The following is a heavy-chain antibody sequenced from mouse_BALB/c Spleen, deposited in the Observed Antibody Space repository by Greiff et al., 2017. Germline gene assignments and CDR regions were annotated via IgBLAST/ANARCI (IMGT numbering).Heavy chain of an antibody. CDR1: GFNIKDTY. Sequence: VQLKQSGAELVKPGASVKLSCTASGFNIKDTYMHWVKQRPEQGLEWIGRIDPANGNTKYDPKFQGKATITADTSSNTAYLQLSSLTSEDTAVDYCARWGGYDDAMDYWGQGTSVTVSS. CDR2: IDPANGNT. J-gene: IGHJ4*01. V-gene: IGHV14-3*02. D-gene: IGHD2-2*01. CDR3: ARWGGYDDAMDY.